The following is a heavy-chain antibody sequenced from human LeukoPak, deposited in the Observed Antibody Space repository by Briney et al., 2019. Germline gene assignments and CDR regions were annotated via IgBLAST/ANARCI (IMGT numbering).Heavy chain of an antibody. CDR3: AHMFSYRPFDY. CDR2: IFWDDDK. D-gene: IGHD1-26*01. J-gene: IGHJ4*02. CDR1: GFSLTTSGVG. Sequence: ESGPTLVKPTQTLTLTCTFSGFSLTTSGVGVGWIRQPPGKALEWLALIFWDDDKRYSPSLKSRLTITKDTSRNQVVLIMTNMDPVDTATYYRAHMFSYRPFDYWSQGTLVTVSS. V-gene: IGHV2-5*02.